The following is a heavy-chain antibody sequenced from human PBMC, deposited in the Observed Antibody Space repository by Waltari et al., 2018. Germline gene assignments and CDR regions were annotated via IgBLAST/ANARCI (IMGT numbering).Heavy chain of an antibody. CDR2: ISSSSSTI. CDR1: GFTFSSYS. V-gene: IGHV3-48*01. Sequence: EVQLVESGGGLVQPGGSLRLSCAASGFTFSSYSMNWVRQAPGKGLEGVSYISSSSSTIYYADSVKGRFTISRDNAKNSLYLQMNSLRAEDTAVYYCARRAQVVPAAVTYYYYGMDVWGQGTTVTVSS. D-gene: IGHD2-2*01. CDR3: ARRAQVVPAAVTYYYYGMDV. J-gene: IGHJ6*02.